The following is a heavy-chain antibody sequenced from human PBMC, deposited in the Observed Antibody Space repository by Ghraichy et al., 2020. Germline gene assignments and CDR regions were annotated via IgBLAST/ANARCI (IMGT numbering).Heavy chain of an antibody. Sequence: SETLSLTCTVSGGSISNSNWWSWFRQPPGKGLEWMGDIYHTGSTDFNPSLKSRFTISVDNSKNHFSLKVTSVTAADTAVYYFARDKRYYGSATYLLHGMDVWGQGTTVTVSS. V-gene: IGHV4-4*02. CDR3: ARDKRYYGSATYLLHGMDV. J-gene: IGHJ6*02. CDR1: GGSISNSNW. D-gene: IGHD3-10*01. CDR2: IYHTGST.